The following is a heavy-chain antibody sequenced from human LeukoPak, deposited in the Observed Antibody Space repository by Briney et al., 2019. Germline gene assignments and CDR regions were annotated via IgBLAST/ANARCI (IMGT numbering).Heavy chain of an antibody. D-gene: IGHD2-2*01. CDR3: AKGDCSSTSCPRTDAFDI. V-gene: IGHV3-23*01. J-gene: IGHJ3*02. CDR1: GFTFSSYA. Sequence: GGSLRLSCAASGFTFSSYAMSWVRQAPGKGLEWVSAISGSGGSTYYADSVKGRLTISRDNSKNTLYLQMKSMRAEDTAVYYCAKGDCSSTSCPRTDAFDIWGQGTMVTVSS. CDR2: ISGSGGST.